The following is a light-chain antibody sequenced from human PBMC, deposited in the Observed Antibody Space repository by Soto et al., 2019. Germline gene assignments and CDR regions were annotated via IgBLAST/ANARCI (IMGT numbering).Light chain of an antibody. CDR2: EGS. Sequence: QSALTQPASVSGSPGQSITISCTGTSSDVGSYNLVSWYQQHPGKAHKLMIYEGSKRPSGVSNRFSGSKSGNTASLTISGLQAEDEADYYCCSYAGSSTLYVFGTGTKLTVL. CDR1: SSDVGSYNL. J-gene: IGLJ1*01. CDR3: CSYAGSSTLYV. V-gene: IGLV2-23*01.